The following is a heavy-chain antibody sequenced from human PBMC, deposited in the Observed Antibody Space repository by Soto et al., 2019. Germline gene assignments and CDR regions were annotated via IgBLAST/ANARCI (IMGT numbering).Heavy chain of an antibody. CDR1: GGSISSSIYY. CDR3: ARRYHYGDYEVGFQH. Sequence: SETLSLTCTVSGGSISSSIYYWGWIRQPPGKGLEWIGSIYYSGSTYYNPSLKSRVTISVDTSKNQFSLKLSSVTAADTAVYYCARRYHYGDYEVGFQHWGQGTLVTVS. D-gene: IGHD4-17*01. J-gene: IGHJ1*01. V-gene: IGHV4-39*01. CDR2: IYYSGST.